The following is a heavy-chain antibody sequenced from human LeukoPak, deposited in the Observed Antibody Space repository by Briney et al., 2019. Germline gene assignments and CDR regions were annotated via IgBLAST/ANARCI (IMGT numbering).Heavy chain of an antibody. CDR1: GGSISSSSYY. CDR3: ARGRLRQLVHFFRIDDAFDI. J-gene: IGHJ3*02. V-gene: IGHV4-39*07. CDR2: IYYSGST. Sequence: SETLSLTCTVSGGSISSSSYYWGWIRQPPGKGLEWIGSIYYSGSTYYNPSLKSRVTISVDTSKNQFSLKLSSVTAADTAVYYCARGRLRQLVHFFRIDDAFDIWGQGTMVTVSS. D-gene: IGHD6-6*01.